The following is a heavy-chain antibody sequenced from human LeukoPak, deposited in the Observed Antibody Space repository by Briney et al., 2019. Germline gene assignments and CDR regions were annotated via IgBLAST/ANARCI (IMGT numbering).Heavy chain of an antibody. J-gene: IGHJ4*02. CDR2: IYWNDDK. CDR3: AHIHIETYYDFWSGQPTFDY. Sequence: SDPTLVKPTQTLTLTCTFSGFSLSTSGVGVGWIRQPPGKALEWLALIYWNDDKRYSPSLKSRLTITKDTSKNQVVLTMTNMDPVDTATYYCAHIHIETYYDFWSGQPTFDYWGQGALVTVSS. D-gene: IGHD3-3*01. CDR1: GFSLSTSGVG. V-gene: IGHV2-5*01.